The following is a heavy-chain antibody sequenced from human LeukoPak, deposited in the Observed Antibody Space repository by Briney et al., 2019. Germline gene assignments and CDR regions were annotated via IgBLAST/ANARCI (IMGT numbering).Heavy chain of an antibody. J-gene: IGHJ3*02. D-gene: IGHD3-22*01. CDR2: INWNGGST. Sequence: GGSLRLSCAASGFNLSTYHMNWVRQAPGKGLEWVSVINWNGGSTGYADSVKGRFTISRDNAKNSLYLQMNSLRAEDTALYHCARPLDYYDRSGYYYSAFDIWGQGTMVTVSS. CDR1: GFNLSTYH. V-gene: IGHV3-20*01. CDR3: ARPLDYYDRSGYYYSAFDI.